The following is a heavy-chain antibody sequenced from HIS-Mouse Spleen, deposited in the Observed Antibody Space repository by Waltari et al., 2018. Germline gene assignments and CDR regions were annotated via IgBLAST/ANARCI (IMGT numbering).Heavy chain of an antibody. J-gene: IGHJ3*02. CDR2: INPNRGGT. D-gene: IGHD6-6*01. Sequence: QVQLVQSGAEVKKPGASVKVSCKASGYTFTGYYMHWVRQAPGQGLEWMGWINPNRGGTNYEQKFKGRVTMTRDTSISTAYMELSRLRSDDTAVYYCARVPARWDAFDIWGQGTMVTVS. CDR3: ARVPARWDAFDI. V-gene: IGHV1-2*02. CDR1: GYTFTGYY.